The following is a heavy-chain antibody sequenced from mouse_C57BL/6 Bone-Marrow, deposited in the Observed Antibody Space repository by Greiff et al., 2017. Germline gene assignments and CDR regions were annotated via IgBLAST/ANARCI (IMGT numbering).Heavy chain of an antibody. CDR1: GYTFTSYW. CDR2: IDPSDSYT. V-gene: IGHV1-50*01. D-gene: IGHD1-1*01. CDR3: ARGEYYGSPYAMDY. Sequence: QVQLKQPGAELVKPGASVKLSCKASGYTFTSYWMQWVKQRPGQGLEWIGEIDPSDSYTNYNQKFKGKATLTVDTSSSTAYMQLRRLTSEDSAVYYCARGEYYGSPYAMDYWGQGTSVTVSS. J-gene: IGHJ4*01.